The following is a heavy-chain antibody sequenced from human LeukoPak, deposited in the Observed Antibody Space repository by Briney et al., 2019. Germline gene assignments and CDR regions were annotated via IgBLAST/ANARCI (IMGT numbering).Heavy chain of an antibody. J-gene: IGHJ3*02. CDR1: GFALSSNY. V-gene: IGHV3-11*01. Sequence: GGSLRLSCAASGFALSSNYVGWIRQAPGKGLEWVSYISSGTSTKYYADSVKGRFTISRDNAKNSLYLQMNGLRAEDTAVYYCARVGRAVTAAGFGAFDIWGQGTMVTVSS. D-gene: IGHD6-13*01. CDR2: ISSGTSTK. CDR3: ARVGRAVTAAGFGAFDI.